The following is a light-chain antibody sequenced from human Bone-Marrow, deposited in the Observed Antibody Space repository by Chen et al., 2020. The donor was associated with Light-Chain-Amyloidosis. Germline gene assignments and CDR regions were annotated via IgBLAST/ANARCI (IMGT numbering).Light chain of an antibody. CDR3: SSYTIADTLV. Sequence: QSALTQPASVSGSPGQSITISCTGTSSNVGGDNHVSWYQQHPDKAPKLMIYEVTNRPSWVPDRFSVSKSDNTASLTIAGLQTADEAHYFCSSYTIADTLVVGSDTRVTVL. CDR1: SSNVGGDNH. J-gene: IGLJ1*01. V-gene: IGLV2-14*01. CDR2: EVT.